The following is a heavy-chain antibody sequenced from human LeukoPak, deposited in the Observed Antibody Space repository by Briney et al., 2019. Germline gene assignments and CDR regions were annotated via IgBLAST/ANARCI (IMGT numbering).Heavy chain of an antibody. Sequence: GGSLRLSCAASGFTFDDYGMSWVRQAPGKGLEWVSYISSSSSTIYYADSVKGRFTISRDNAKNSLYLQMNSLRAEDTAVYYCARNYYDSSGYPDNFDYWGQGTLVTVSS. J-gene: IGHJ4*02. V-gene: IGHV3-48*01. CDR3: ARNYYDSSGYPDNFDY. CDR2: ISSSSSTI. D-gene: IGHD3-22*01. CDR1: GFTFDDYG.